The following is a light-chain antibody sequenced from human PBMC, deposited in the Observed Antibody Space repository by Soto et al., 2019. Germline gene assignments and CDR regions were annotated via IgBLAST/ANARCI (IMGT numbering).Light chain of an antibody. CDR3: NSYTSSNTRV. CDR1: SHDVGRYDY. V-gene: IGLV2-14*01. Sequence: QSALTQPASVSGSPGQSITVSCTGTSHDVGRYDYVSWYQQHPGKAPKIMIYEVTYRPSGVSNRFSASKSGNTASLTISGLQPEDEADYYCNSYTSSNTRVFGTGTKRTVL. CDR2: EVT. J-gene: IGLJ1*01.